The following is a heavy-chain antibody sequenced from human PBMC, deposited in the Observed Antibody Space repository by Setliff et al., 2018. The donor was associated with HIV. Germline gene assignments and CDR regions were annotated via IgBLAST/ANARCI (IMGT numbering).Heavy chain of an antibody. CDR1: GGSISSTSYY. J-gene: IGHJ4*02. V-gene: IGHV4-39*02. CDR3: ARGNGHFDS. Sequence: SETLSLTCTVSGGSISSTSYYWGWIRQPPGTGLEWIGSISSSGNTYYNPSLKSRVTMSTETSTTTAYMELRSLRSDDTAVYYCARGNGHFDSWGQGSLVTVSS. CDR2: ISSSGNT. D-gene: IGHD2-8*01.